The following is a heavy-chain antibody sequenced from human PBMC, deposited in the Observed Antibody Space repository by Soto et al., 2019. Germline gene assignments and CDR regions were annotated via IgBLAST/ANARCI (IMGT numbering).Heavy chain of an antibody. CDR3: ARDIGLRWKSWFDP. CDR1: GYTFTSYG. CDR2: ISAYNGNT. J-gene: IGHJ5*02. D-gene: IGHD4-17*01. Sequence: ASVKVSCKASGYTFTSYGISWVRQAPGQGLEWMGWISAYNGNTNYAQKFQGRVTMTRDTSISTAYMELSRLRSDDTAVYYCARDIGLRWKSWFDPWGQGTLVTVSS. V-gene: IGHV1-18*01.